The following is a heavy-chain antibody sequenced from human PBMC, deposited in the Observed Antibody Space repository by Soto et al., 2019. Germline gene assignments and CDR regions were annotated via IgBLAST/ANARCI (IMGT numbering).Heavy chain of an antibody. D-gene: IGHD2-15*01. Sequence: QVQLVQSGAEVKRPGASVKVSCKASGYTFTNYGIHWVRQAPGQRLEWMGWINAGNGNTKYSQDSKDRVTITRDTSANTAYLALSSLRFEDTALYYCARDCSGDGCYVGSLAHWGQGTLVTVSS. J-gene: IGHJ4*02. CDR2: INAGNGNT. CDR1: GYTFTNYG. CDR3: ARDCSGDGCYVGSLAH. V-gene: IGHV1-3*01.